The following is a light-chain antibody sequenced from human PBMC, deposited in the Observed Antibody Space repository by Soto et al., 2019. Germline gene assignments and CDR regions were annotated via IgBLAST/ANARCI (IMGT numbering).Light chain of an antibody. CDR3: PQSYSTLYT. V-gene: IGKV1-39*01. J-gene: IGKJ2*01. CDR1: QSISSY. Sequence: DIQMTQSPSSLSASVGDRVTITCRASQSISSYLNWYQQKPGKAPKLLIYAASSLQSGVPSRFSRSGSATDFTLTIGSLQPEEFATYYCPQSYSTLYTFGQGTKLEIK. CDR2: AAS.